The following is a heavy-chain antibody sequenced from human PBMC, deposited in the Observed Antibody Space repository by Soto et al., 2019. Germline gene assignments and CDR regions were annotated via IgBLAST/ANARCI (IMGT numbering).Heavy chain of an antibody. Sequence: EVQLVESGGGLVQPGGSLRLSCAASGFTFSSYEMNWVRQAPGKGLEWVSYISSSGSTIYYADSVKGRFTIPRDNAKNSLYLQMNSLRAEDTAVYYCARSPYSSGYYYYYGMDVWGQGTTVTVSS. V-gene: IGHV3-48*03. CDR2: ISSSGSTI. CDR3: ARSPYSSGYYYYYGMDV. D-gene: IGHD6-19*01. J-gene: IGHJ6*02. CDR1: GFTFSSYE.